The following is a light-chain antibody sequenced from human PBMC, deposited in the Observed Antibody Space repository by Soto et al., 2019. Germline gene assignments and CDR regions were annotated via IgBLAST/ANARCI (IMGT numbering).Light chain of an antibody. V-gene: IGKV1-39*01. CDR1: KNLAGN. J-gene: IGKJ4*01. CDR2: ATS. Sequence: DIQMTQSPSSLSASVGEKVTITCRASKNLAGNLNWYQQKLGTAPKVLIYATSTLKTGVPSRFSGSGSGTEFILTITSLQPEDFATYYCQQTYNTPLTFGGGTKVEIK. CDR3: QQTYNTPLT.